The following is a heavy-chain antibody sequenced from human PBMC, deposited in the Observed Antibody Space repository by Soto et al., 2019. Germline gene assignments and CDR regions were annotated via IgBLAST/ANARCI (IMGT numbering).Heavy chain of an antibody. J-gene: IGHJ6*02. D-gene: IGHD5-18*01. Sequence: QVQLVESGGGLVKPGGSLRLSCAASGFTFSDYYMSWIRQAPGKGLERVSYISSSSSYTNYADSVKGRLTISRDNAKNSLYLQMNSLGAEDTAVYYCARDYMVDTAMVKGSYYYYGMDVWGQGTTVTVSS. V-gene: IGHV3-11*06. CDR1: GFTFSDYY. CDR2: ISSSSSYT. CDR3: ARDYMVDTAMVKGSYYYYGMDV.